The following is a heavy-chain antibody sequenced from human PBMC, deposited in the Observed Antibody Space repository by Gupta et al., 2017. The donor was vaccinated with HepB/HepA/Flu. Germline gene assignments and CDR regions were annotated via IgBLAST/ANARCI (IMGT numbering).Heavy chain of an antibody. CDR3: ARRAPADTDAFEI. V-gene: IGHV4-59*08. CDR1: VGSISSYF. J-gene: IGHJ3*02. Sequence: QALLQESGAGLVKPSEPLSLTCSVSVGSISSYFWSWIRKPPGKGLEWIGYVYHSGATSYNPSRSRRLTIAVDTYKNRSPLKLASVTAEYPARYYCARRAPADTDAFEIWGLGALVTVSS. CDR2: VYHSGAT. D-gene: IGHD5-18*01.